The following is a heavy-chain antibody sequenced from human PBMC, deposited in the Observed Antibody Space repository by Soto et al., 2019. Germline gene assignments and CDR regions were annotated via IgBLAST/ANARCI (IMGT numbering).Heavy chain of an antibody. D-gene: IGHD1-1*01. Sequence: QVQLVQSGAEVKKPGASVKVSCKASGYTFTSYAMHWVRQAPGQRLEWMGWINAGNGNTKYSQKFQGRVTITRDTSASTAYMVLSSLRSEDTAVYYWARGMYTIDYWGQGTLVTVSS. CDR3: ARGMYTIDY. CDR2: INAGNGNT. J-gene: IGHJ4*02. CDR1: GYTFTSYA. V-gene: IGHV1-3*01.